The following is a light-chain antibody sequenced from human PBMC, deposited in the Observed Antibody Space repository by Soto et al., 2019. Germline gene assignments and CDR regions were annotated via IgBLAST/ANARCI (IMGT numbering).Light chain of an antibody. CDR1: SSDIGIYNY. Sequence: QSALTQPASVSGSPGQSITISCTGTSSDIGIYNYVSWYQQPPGKAPKLIIYEVSNRPSGLSNRFSGSKSGNTASLTISGLQAEDEADYYCSSYTSSSTRVIFGGRTKVTVL. J-gene: IGLJ2*01. CDR3: SSYTSSSTRVI. V-gene: IGLV2-14*01. CDR2: EVS.